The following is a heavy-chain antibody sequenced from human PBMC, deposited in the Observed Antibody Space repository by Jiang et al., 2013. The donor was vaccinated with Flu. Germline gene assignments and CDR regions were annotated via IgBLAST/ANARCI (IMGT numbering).Heavy chain of an antibody. CDR1: GDSVSTNNVA. CDR3: ARDSSLNWFDP. Sequence: SQTLSLTCAISGDSVSTNNVAWVWIRQSPSRGLEWLGRTYYRSKWYNDYAVSVKSRITINPDTSKNQFSLQLNSVTPEDTAVYYCARDSSLNWFDPWGPGNPGHRLL. V-gene: IGHV6-1*01. J-gene: IGHJ5*02. CDR2: TYYRSKWYN.